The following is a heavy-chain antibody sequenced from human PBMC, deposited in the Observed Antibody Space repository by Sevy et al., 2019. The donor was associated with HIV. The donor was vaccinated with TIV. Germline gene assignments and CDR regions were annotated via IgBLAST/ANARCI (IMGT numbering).Heavy chain of an antibody. D-gene: IGHD2-8*02. J-gene: IGHJ3*02. CDR3: AKDYSGTGAFDI. Sequence: GGSPRLSCAASGFTFSSYAMSWVRQAPGKGLEWVSAISGSGGSTYYADSVKGRFTISRDNSKNTLYLQMNSLRAEDTAVYYCAKDYSGTGAFDIWGQGTMVTVSS. CDR1: GFTFSSYA. V-gene: IGHV3-23*01. CDR2: ISGSGGST.